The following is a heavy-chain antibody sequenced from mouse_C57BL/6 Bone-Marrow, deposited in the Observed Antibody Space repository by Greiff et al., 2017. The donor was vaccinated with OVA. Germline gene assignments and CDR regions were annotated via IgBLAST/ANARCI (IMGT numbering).Heavy chain of an antibody. CDR3: ASAYYSNFLYAMDY. J-gene: IGHJ4*01. CDR1: GFSLTSYG. CDR2: IWSGGST. V-gene: IGHV2-2*01. D-gene: IGHD2-5*01. Sequence: VMLVESGPGLVQPSQSLSITCTVSGFSLTSYGVHWVRQSPGKGLEWLGVIWSGGSTDYNAAFISRLSISKDNSKSQVFFKMNSLQADDTAIYYCASAYYSNFLYAMDYWGQGTSVTVSS.